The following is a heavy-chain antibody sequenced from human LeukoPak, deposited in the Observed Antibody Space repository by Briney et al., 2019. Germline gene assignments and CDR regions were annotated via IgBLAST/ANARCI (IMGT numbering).Heavy chain of an antibody. CDR2: VNSRGVT. CDR3: AKERQTGDYFTSDS. CDR1: GFTFSSYT. J-gene: IGHJ4*02. D-gene: IGHD4-17*01. V-gene: IGHV3-23*01. Sequence: GGSLRLSCAASGFTFSSYTMIWVRQAPGKGLEWVSAVNSRGVTYYPGSVKGRFTTSRDNSKNTLYLQMNSLRVEDTAIYFCAKERQTGDYFTSDSWGQGTLVAVSS.